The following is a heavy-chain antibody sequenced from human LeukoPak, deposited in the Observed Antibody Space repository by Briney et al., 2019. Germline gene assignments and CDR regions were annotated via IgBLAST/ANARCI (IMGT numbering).Heavy chain of an antibody. V-gene: IGHV3-11*04. CDR2: ISSRGDTI. D-gene: IGHD6-19*01. CDR1: GFTFSDYY. CDR3: ARDGSSGWQTYFDY. Sequence: PGGSLRLSCAASGFTFSDYYMSWIRQAPGKGLEWVSYISSRGDTIYYTDSVKGRFTISRDNAKNSLYLQMNSLRAEDTAVYYCARDGSSGWQTYFDYWGQGTLVTVSS. J-gene: IGHJ4*02.